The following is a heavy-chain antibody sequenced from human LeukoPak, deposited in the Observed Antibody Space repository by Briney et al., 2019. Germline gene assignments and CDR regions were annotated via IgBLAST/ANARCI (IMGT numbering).Heavy chain of an antibody. D-gene: IGHD3-9*01. J-gene: IGHJ5*02. Sequence: GGSLRLSCAASGFTFSSYAMSWVRQAPGKGLEWVSAISGSGGSTYYADPVKGRFTISRDNSKNTLYLQMNSLRAEDTAVYYCAKGLMSGYYDILTGLAWGQGTLVTVSS. CDR2: ISGSGGST. V-gene: IGHV3-23*01. CDR3: AKGLMSGYYDILTGLA. CDR1: GFTFSSYA.